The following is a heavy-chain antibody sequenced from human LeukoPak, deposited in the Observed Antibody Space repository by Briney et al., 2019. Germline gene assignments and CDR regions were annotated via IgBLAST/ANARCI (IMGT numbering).Heavy chain of an antibody. D-gene: IGHD3-22*01. Sequence: SETLSLTCTVSGGSISSYYWSWIRQPPGKGLEWIGYIYYSGSTNYNPSLKSRVTISVDTSKNQFSLKLSSVTAADTAVYYCARAYSSGYYLDYWGQGTLVTVSS. V-gene: IGHV4-59*08. CDR2: IYYSGST. CDR1: GGSISSYY. CDR3: ARAYSSGYYLDY. J-gene: IGHJ4*02.